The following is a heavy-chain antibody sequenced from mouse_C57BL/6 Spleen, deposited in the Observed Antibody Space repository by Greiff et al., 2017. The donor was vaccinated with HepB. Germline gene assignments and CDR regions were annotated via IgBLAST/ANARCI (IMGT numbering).Heavy chain of an antibody. D-gene: IGHD3-1*01. Sequence: EVKVEESGGGLVKPGGSLKLSCAASGFTFSSYAMSWVRQTPEKRLEWVATISDGGSYTYYPDNVKGRFTISRDNAKNNLYLQMSQLKSEDTAMYYCARDRAGTKAMDYWGQGTSVTVSS. V-gene: IGHV5-4*01. CDR3: ARDRAGTKAMDY. CDR1: GFTFSSYA. CDR2: ISDGGSYT. J-gene: IGHJ4*01.